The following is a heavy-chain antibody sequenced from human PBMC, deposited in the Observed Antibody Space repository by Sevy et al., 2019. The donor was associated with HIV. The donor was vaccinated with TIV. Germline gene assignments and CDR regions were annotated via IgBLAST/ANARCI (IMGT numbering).Heavy chain of an antibody. J-gene: IGHJ4*02. CDR3: TTMEHYHNMIGSSSGDY. V-gene: IGHV1-24*01. D-gene: IGHD3-16*01. CDR1: GYTLTKLD. Sequence: ASVKVSCKVSGYTLTKLDMHWVRQAPGKGLEWMGGFDAEDGDTYYAQKFQGRVTMTEDTSTDTAYMELSGLRSEDTAVYYCTTMEHYHNMIGSSSGDYWGEGTRVTVST. CDR2: FDAEDGDT.